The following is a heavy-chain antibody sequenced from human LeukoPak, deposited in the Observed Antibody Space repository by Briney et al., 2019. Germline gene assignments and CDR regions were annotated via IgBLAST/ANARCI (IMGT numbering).Heavy chain of an antibody. CDR2: ISTSGSTI. J-gene: IGHJ6*02. V-gene: IGHV3-48*03. CDR1: GFTFSSYE. CDR3: ARDSDFDSSGYYPYYYYYYKMDV. Sequence: PGGSLRLSCAASGFTFSSYEMNWVRQAPGKGLEWVSYISTSGSTIYYADSVKGRFTISRDNAKNSLFLQMNSLRAEDTAVYYCARDSDFDSSGYYPYYYYYYKMDVWGQGTTVTVSS. D-gene: IGHD3-22*01.